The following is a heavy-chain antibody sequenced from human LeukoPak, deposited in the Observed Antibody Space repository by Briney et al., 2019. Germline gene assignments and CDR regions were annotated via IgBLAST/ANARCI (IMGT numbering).Heavy chain of an antibody. D-gene: IGHD2-21*02. V-gene: IGHV5-51*01. CDR3: TRLPALARDLFYYGMDL. Sequence: GESLKISCQGIGYSFTDYWIGWVRQMPGKGLEWMAMIYPGDSHIRCSPSFQSQVTISADKSINTAHLQWSSLKASDTAIYYCTRLPALARDLFYYGMDLWGQGTEVTVSS. CDR2: IYPGDSHI. J-gene: IGHJ6*02. CDR1: GYSFTDYW.